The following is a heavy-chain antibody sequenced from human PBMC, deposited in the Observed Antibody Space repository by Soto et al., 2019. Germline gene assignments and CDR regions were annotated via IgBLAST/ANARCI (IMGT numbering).Heavy chain of an antibody. V-gene: IGHV5-51*01. CDR2: MYPGDSDT. CDR1: GYSSTTYW. Sequence: GESLKISCKASGYSSTTYWIGWVRQMPGKGLEWLGIMYPGDSDTRYNPSFEGQVIISADKSSRTAYLQWSGLKASDSAIYYCARSLPFLVWLIYGLYFVYWGQGTRVTVSS. CDR3: ARSLPFLVWLIYGLYFVY. J-gene: IGHJ4*02. D-gene: IGHD5-12*01.